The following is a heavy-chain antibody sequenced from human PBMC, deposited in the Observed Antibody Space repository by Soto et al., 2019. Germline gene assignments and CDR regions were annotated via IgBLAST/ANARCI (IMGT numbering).Heavy chain of an antibody. V-gene: IGHV4-38-2*01. Sequence: KTSETLSLTCGVSGYSIRSGYYWGRIRQPPGKGLEWIGSIYQSGTTYYNASLKSRITISVDTSKNQFSLTLSSVTAAETAVYYCARGSGDYYYGMDVWGQGXTVTVYS. D-gene: IGHD6-25*01. CDR2: IYQSGTT. CDR1: GYSIRSGYY. J-gene: IGHJ6*02. CDR3: ARGSGDYYYGMDV.